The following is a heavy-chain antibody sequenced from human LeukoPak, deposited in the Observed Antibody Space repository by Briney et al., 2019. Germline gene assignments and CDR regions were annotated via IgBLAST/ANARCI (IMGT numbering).Heavy chain of an antibody. J-gene: IGHJ4*02. Sequence: GGSLRLSCAASGFTFSSYAMSWVRQAPGKGLEWVSAISGSGGSTYYADSVKGRFIISRDNSKNTLYLQMNSLRAEDTAVYYCAKVYLRYYYDSSGYSYFDYWGQGTLVTVSS. CDR2: ISGSGGST. V-gene: IGHV3-23*01. D-gene: IGHD3-22*01. CDR1: GFTFSSYA. CDR3: AKVYLRYYYDSSGYSYFDY.